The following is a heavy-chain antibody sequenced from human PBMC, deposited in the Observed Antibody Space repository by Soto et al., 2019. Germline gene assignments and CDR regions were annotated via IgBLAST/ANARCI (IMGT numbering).Heavy chain of an antibody. CDR3: ASDSHCDGGNCPMGGFDM. CDR1: GYIFTSYW. V-gene: IGHV5-51*01. J-gene: IGHJ3*02. CDR2: IYPRDSDT. Sequence: GESLKISCKGSGYIFTSYWIGWVRQMPGRGLEWMGIIYPRDSDTRYSPAFQGQVTISADTALSTTYLQWDTLKPSDTAIYFCASDSHCDGGNCPMGGFDMWGQGTMVTV. D-gene: IGHD2-15*01.